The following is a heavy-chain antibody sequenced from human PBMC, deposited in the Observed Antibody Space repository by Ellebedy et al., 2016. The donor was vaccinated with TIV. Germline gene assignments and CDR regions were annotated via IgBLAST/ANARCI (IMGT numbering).Heavy chain of an antibody. D-gene: IGHD3-10*01. V-gene: IGHV1-8*03. CDR3: ARGLLWFGELFHWFDP. CDR1: GYTFTSYD. CDR2: MNPNSGNT. Sequence: AASVKVSCKASGYTFTSYDINWVRQATGQGLEWMGWMNPNSGNTGYAQKFQGRVTITRNTSISTAFMELSSLRSEDTAVYYCARGLLWFGELFHWFDPWGQGTLVTVSS. J-gene: IGHJ5*02.